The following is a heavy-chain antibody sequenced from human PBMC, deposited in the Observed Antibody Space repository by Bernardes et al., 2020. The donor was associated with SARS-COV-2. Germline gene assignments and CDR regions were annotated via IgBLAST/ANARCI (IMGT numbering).Heavy chain of an antibody. V-gene: IGHV4-59*01. Sequence: SETLSLTCTVSGFSISSYYWSWIRQPPGKGLEWIGYIYYSGSTNYNPSLKSRVTISVDTSKNQFSLKLNSVTGADTAMYYCASGNTLFTWGQGTLVTVSS. CDR1: GFSISSYY. CDR2: IYYSGST. CDR3: ASGNTLFT. J-gene: IGHJ5*02. D-gene: IGHD2-21*01.